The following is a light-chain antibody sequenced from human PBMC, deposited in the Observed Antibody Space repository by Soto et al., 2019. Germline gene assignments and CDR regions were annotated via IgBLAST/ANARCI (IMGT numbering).Light chain of an antibody. V-gene: IGKV1-5*03. CDR2: KAS. Sequence: DIQMTQSPSTLSASAGDRVTITCRASESISDWLAWYQQKPGKAPKLLIYKASTLVSGVPSRFSGTGSETEFTLILSSLQPDDSATYYCQQYSGYSGVTFGGGTQVVIK. CDR3: QQYSGYSGVT. J-gene: IGKJ4*01. CDR1: ESISDW.